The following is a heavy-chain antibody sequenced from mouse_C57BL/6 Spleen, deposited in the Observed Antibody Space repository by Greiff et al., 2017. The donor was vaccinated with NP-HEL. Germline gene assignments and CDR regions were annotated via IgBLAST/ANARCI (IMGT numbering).Heavy chain of an antibody. D-gene: IGHD1-1*01. CDR1: GYTFTSYW. V-gene: IGHV1-50*01. CDR3: ARPSITTVVAWYFDV. Sequence: QVHVKQPGAELVKPGASVKLSCKASGYTFTSYWMQWVKQRPGQGLEWIGEIDPSDSYTNYNQKFKGKATLTVDTSSSTAYMQLSSLTSEDSAVYYCARPSITTVVAWYFDVWGTGTTVTVSS. CDR2: IDPSDSYT. J-gene: IGHJ1*03.